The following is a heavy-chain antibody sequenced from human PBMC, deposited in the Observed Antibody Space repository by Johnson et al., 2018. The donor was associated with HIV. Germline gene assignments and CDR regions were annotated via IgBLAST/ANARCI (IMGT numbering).Heavy chain of an antibody. J-gene: IGHJ3*02. D-gene: IGHD2-21*01. V-gene: IGHV3-30*03. CDR3: VRRMVVGYVAFDI. CDR1: GFTFSTYG. CDR2: ISYDGSNK. Sequence: QVQLVESGGGVVQPGGSLRLSCAASGFTFSTYGMHWVRQAPGKGLEWVAVISYDGSNKYYADSVKGRFTIPRDNSKNSMLLQMKSLRADDTAVYFCVRRMVVGYVAFDIWGQGTMVSVSS.